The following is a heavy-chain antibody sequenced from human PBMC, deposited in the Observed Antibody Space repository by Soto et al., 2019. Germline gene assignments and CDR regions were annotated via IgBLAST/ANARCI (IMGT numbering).Heavy chain of an antibody. V-gene: IGHV4-31*03. D-gene: IGHD3-10*01. Sequence: QVQLQESGPGLVKPSQTLSLTCTVSGGSISSGGYYWSWIRQHPGKGLEWIGYIYYSGSTYYNPSLKSRVNLTVNTAKKQFPLKLSSVTGADPAGYYWGREDLGPSRSGNLVDPWGQGTLVTVSS. J-gene: IGHJ5*02. CDR2: IYYSGST. CDR3: GREDLGPSRSGNLVDP. CDR1: GGSISSGGYY.